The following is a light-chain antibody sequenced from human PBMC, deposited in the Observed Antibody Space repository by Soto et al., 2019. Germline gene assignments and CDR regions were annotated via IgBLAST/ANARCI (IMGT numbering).Light chain of an antibody. Sequence: EIVMTQSPATLSVSPGERATLSCRASQSVSTNLAWYQQKPGRAPRLLIYATSTRATGIPDRFTGSGSGTEFTLTISSLQSEDFAVYHCQQYDNKPPIPFGQGTRLEIK. J-gene: IGKJ5*01. CDR2: ATS. V-gene: IGKV3-15*01. CDR1: QSVSTN. CDR3: QQYDNKPPIP.